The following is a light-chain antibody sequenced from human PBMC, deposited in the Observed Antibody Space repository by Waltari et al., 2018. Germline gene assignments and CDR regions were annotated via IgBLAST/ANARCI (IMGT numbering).Light chain of an antibody. Sequence: QSVLTQPPSAAGSPGQRVTIFCSGSSSNIGSNVVNWYQQFPGKAPKLLIYRSVQRPSGGPDRFSGSKSGTSASLAISGLHPDDEADYYCAAWDDSLRGHWVFGGGTKVTVL. CDR1: SSNIGSNV. V-gene: IGLV1-44*01. J-gene: IGLJ3*02. CDR2: RSV. CDR3: AAWDDSLRGHWV.